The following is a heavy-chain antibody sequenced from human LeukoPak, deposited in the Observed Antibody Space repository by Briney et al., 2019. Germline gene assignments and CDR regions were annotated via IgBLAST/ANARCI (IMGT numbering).Heavy chain of an antibody. D-gene: IGHD5-24*01. J-gene: IGHJ1*01. Sequence: GGSLRLSCAASGFTFSGHGMNWVRQAPGKGLEWVSGSSSIGGRTYYADSVKGRFTVTRDNSRNTLHLQMNSLRVEDTGVYYCAKDDGWGRFYHWGQGTLVTVSS. CDR2: SSSIGGRT. CDR3: AKDDGWGRFYH. CDR1: GFTFSGHG. V-gene: IGHV3-23*01.